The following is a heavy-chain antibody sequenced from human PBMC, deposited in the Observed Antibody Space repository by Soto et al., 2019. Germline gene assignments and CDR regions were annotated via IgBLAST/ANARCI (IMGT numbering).Heavy chain of an antibody. D-gene: IGHD1-26*01. CDR3: ARDPGSYRRKYFDY. CDR2: ISSSSSYI. J-gene: IGHJ4*02. Sequence: PGGSLRLSCAASGFTFSSYSMNWVRQAPGKGLEWVSSISSSSSYIYYADSVKGRFTISRDNAKNSLYLQMNSLRAEDTAVYYCARDPGSYRRKYFDYWGQGTLVTVSS. V-gene: IGHV3-21*01. CDR1: GFTFSSYS.